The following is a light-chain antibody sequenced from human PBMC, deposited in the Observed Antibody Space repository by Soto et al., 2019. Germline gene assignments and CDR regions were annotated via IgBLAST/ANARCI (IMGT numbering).Light chain of an antibody. CDR2: EVS. J-gene: IGLJ1*01. CDR3: SSYTGSSTPYV. Sequence: QSALTQPASVSGSPGQSITISCTGTISDVGGYNYVSWYQQHPGKAPKLMIYEVSNRPSGVSNRFSGSKSGNTASLTISGLQAEDEADYYCSSYTGSSTPYVFGTGTKLTVL. V-gene: IGLV2-14*01. CDR1: ISDVGGYNY.